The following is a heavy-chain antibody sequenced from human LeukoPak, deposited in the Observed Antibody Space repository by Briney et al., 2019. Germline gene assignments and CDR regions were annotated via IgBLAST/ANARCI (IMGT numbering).Heavy chain of an antibody. Sequence: GASVKVSCKASGYTFTGYYMHWVRQAPGQGLEWMGRINPNSGGTNYAQKFQGRVTMTRDTSISTAYMELSRLRSDDTAVYYCERGIAGYSSGHYFDYWGQGTLVTVSS. J-gene: IGHJ4*02. CDR3: ERGIAGYSSGHYFDY. V-gene: IGHV1-2*06. CDR1: GYTFTGYY. CDR2: INPNSGGT. D-gene: IGHD6-19*01.